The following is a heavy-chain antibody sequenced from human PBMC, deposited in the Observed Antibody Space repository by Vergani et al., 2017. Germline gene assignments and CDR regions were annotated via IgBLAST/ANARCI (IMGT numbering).Heavy chain of an antibody. D-gene: IGHD1-7*01. CDR2: IYWNDDQ. V-gene: IGHV2-5*04. CDR3: VYRKTECGTTGCFYPFYYYYYTDV. CDR1: GFSLNTRGVS. Sequence: QITLKESGPTLVKPTQTLTLTCTFSGFSLNTRGVSVAWIRQPPGKALDWLALIYWNDDQHYSPSLNNRVTITKDTSKNQVVLTMTNMDYVDTGTYYCVYRKTECGTTGCFYPFYYYYYTDVLVKATTGTVSS. J-gene: IGHJ6*03.